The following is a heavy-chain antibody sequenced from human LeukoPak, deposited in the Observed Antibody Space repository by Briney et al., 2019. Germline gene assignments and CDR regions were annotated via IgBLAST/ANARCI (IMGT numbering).Heavy chain of an antibody. Sequence: ASVKVSCKASGYTFTSYYMHWERQAPGQGLEWKGIINPSGGSTSYAQKFQGRVTMTRDTSTSTVYMELSSLRSEDTAVYYCARGRYYYGSGSYKFDPWGQGTLVTVSS. D-gene: IGHD3-10*01. V-gene: IGHV1-46*01. CDR3: ARGRYYYGSGSYKFDP. CDR2: INPSGGST. CDR1: GYTFTSYY. J-gene: IGHJ5*02.